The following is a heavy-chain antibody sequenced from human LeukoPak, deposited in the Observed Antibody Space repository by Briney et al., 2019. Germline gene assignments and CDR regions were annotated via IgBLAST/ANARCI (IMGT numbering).Heavy chain of an antibody. Sequence: GASVKVSCKASGGTFSSYAISWVRQAPGQGLEWMGRIIPILGIANYAQKFQGRVTITADKSTSTAYMELSSLRSEDTAVYYCARSDYGGNSYDYWGQGTLVTVSS. CDR3: ARSDYGGNSYDY. J-gene: IGHJ4*02. CDR1: GGTFSSYA. D-gene: IGHD4-23*01. CDR2: IIPILGIA. V-gene: IGHV1-69*04.